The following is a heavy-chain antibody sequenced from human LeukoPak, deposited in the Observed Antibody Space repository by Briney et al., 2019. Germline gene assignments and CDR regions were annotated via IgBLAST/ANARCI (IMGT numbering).Heavy chain of an antibody. D-gene: IGHD2-2*01. CDR2: IYTGGST. V-gene: IGHV4-4*07. Sequence: SETLSLTCTVSGGSISSYYWSWIRQPAGKGLEWIGRIYTGGSTNYNPSLKSRVPMSVDTSKNQFSLKLRSVTDADTAVYYCARDVVPAAPDYYYYGMDVWGQGTTVTVSS. CDR3: ARDVVPAAPDYYYYGMDV. J-gene: IGHJ6*02. CDR1: GGSISSYY.